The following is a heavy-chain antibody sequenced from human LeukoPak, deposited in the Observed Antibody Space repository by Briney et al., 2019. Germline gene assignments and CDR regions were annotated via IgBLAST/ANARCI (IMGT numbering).Heavy chain of an antibody. V-gene: IGHV4-30-4*08. J-gene: IGHJ4*01. CDR3: ARGSGYFDY. Sequence: SETLSLTCSVSGGSIKSGDSYWSWIRQPPGKGLERIGYIYHSGSTYYNPSLKSRVTISVDTSKNQFSLRLSSVTAADTARYYCARGSGYFDYWGHGSLVTVTS. CDR2: IYHSGST. D-gene: IGHD2-15*01. CDR1: GGSIKSGDSY.